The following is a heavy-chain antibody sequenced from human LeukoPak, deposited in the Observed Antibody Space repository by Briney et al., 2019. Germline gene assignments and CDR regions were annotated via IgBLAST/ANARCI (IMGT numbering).Heavy chain of an antibody. CDR1: GFSFDTHS. J-gene: IGHJ6*02. Sequence: GGSLRLSCAASGFSFDTHSMNWVRQGPGKGLEWISYIHASSNTIYYADSVKGRFTISRDNAKNSMYLQMNSLRAEDTAVYYCARDGGEQWLPVMGLGPDYYGMDVWGQGTTVTVSS. CDR2: IHASSNTI. D-gene: IGHD6-19*01. CDR3: ARDGGEQWLPVMGLGPDYYGMDV. V-gene: IGHV3-48*04.